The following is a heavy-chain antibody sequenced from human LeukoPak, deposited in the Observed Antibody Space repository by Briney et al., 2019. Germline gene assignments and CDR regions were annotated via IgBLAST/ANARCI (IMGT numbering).Heavy chain of an antibody. CDR2: IYSSGTT. Sequence: SETLSLTCRVSGGSMNTANYYWSWIRQHPGRGLEWIGYIYSSGTTYYNPSLKSRVTISVDTSKNQFSLILSSVTAADTAVYYCASSAATSYSYLYYYMGVWGNGTTVTVSS. J-gene: IGHJ6*03. CDR1: GGSMNTANYY. CDR3: ASSAATSYSYLYYYMGV. D-gene: IGHD6-25*01. V-gene: IGHV4-31*03.